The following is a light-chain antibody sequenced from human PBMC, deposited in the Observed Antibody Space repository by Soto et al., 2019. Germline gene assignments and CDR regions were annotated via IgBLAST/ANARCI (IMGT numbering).Light chain of an antibody. Sequence: EIVMTQSPATLSVSPGERATLSCRASQSISSKLAWYQQKPGQAPRLLIYGASTRATGIPARFSGNGSGTRFTLTISSLQSEDFAVYYCQQYGSSPPWTFGQGTKVEIK. CDR2: GAS. V-gene: IGKV3-15*01. J-gene: IGKJ1*01. CDR1: QSISSK. CDR3: QQYGSSPPWT.